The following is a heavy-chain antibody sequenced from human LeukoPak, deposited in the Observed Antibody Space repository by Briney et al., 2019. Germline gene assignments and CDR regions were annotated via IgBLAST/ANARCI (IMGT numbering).Heavy chain of an antibody. CDR1: GFTFSSYA. Sequence: GGSLRLSCAASGFTFSSYAMSWVRQAPGKGLEWVSAISGSGGSTYYADSVKGRFTISRDNSKNTLYLRMNSLRAEDTAVYYCAKTDRSGWFYYFDYWGQGTLVTVSS. CDR2: ISGSGGST. V-gene: IGHV3-23*01. CDR3: AKTDRSGWFYYFDY. D-gene: IGHD6-19*01. J-gene: IGHJ4*02.